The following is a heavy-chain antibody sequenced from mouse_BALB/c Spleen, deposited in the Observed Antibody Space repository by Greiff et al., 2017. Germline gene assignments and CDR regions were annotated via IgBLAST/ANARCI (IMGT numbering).Heavy chain of an antibody. CDR2: IYPGDGDT. V-gene: IGHV1-87*01. Sequence: QVQLKQSGAELARPGASVKLSCKASGYTFTSYWMQWVKQRPGQGLEWIGAIYPGDGDTRYTQKFKGKATLTADKSSSTAYMQLSSLASEDSAVYYCARSIYYGNYVYFDVWGAGTTVTVSS. J-gene: IGHJ1*01. D-gene: IGHD2-1*01. CDR1: GYTFTSYW. CDR3: ARSIYYGNYVYFDV.